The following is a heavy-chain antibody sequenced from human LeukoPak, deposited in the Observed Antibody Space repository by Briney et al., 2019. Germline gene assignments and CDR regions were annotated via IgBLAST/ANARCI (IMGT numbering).Heavy chain of an antibody. D-gene: IGHD3-22*01. CDR2: INSSGST. J-gene: IGHJ4*02. CDR1: DGSISSYY. CDR3: ARLTYYYHSSGYYYGYYFDY. Sequence: PSETLSLTCTVSDGSISSYYWSWIRQPAGKGLEWIGRINSSGSTNYNPSLKSRVTMSVDTSKSEFSLKLSSVTAADTAVYYCARLTYYYHSSGYYYGYYFDYWGQGTLVTVSS. V-gene: IGHV4-4*07.